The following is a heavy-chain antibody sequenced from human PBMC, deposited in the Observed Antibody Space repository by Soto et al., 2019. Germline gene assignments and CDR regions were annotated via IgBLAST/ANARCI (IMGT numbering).Heavy chain of an antibody. CDR1: GYTFTSYG. CDR2: ISAYNGNT. CDR3: ARDGGWQPDY. V-gene: IGHV1-18*01. D-gene: IGHD6-19*01. J-gene: IGHJ4*02. Sequence: QVQLVQSGAEVKKPGASVKVSCKASGYTFTSYGISWVRQATGQGLEWMGWISAYNGNTNYAQKLQGRVTRTTYTSTSPAYMELRSLSSDYTAVYSCARDGGWQPDYWGQGTLVTVSS.